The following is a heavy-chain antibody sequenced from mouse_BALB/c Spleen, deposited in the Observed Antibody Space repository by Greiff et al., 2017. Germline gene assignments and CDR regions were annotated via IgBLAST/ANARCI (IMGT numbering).Heavy chain of an antibody. CDR3: ARKDYYGSSAWFAY. J-gene: IGHJ3*01. V-gene: IGHV1S135*01. CDR1: GYAFTSYN. D-gene: IGHD1-1*01. Sequence: VQLQQSGPELVKPGASVKVSCKASGYAFTSYNMYWVKQSHGKSLEWIGYIDPYNGGTSYNQKFKDKATLTADKSSSTAYMQLSSLTSEDSAVYYCARKDYYGSSAWFAYWGQGTLVTVSA. CDR2: IDPYNGGT.